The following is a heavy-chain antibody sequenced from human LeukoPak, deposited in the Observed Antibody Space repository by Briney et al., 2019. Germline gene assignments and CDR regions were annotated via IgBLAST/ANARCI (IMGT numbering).Heavy chain of an antibody. CDR2: IGTAGDT. CDR1: GFTFSSYD. CDR3: ARAAAGETIDY. Sequence: GGSPRLSCAASGFTFSSYDMHWVRQATGKGLEWVSAIGTAGDTYYPGSVKGRFTISRENAKNSLYLQMNSLRAGDTAVYYCARAAAGETIDYWGQGTLVTVSS. J-gene: IGHJ4*02. D-gene: IGHD6-13*01. V-gene: IGHV3-13*01.